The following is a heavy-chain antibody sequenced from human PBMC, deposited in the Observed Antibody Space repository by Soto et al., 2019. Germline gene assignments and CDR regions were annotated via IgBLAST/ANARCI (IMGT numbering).Heavy chain of an antibody. D-gene: IGHD3-10*02. CDR1: GYSLTSYY. J-gene: IGHJ4*02. CDR3: ARSYVTSRPIDF. Sequence: GASVKVSCKASGYSLTSYYMHWVRQAPGQGLEWMGITNPSDGSTNYAQKFQGRVTMTSDTSTSTVYTEMGSLRSDDTAMYFCARSYVTSRPIDFWGQGTLVTVSS. V-gene: IGHV1-46*01. CDR2: TNPSDGST.